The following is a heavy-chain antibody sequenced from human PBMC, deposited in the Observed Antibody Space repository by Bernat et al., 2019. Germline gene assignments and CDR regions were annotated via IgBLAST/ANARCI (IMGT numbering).Heavy chain of an antibody. V-gene: IGHV3-21*01. J-gene: IGHJ3*02. CDR3: ARMARSVDAFDI. Sequence: EVQLVESGGGLVKPGGSLRPSCAASGFTFSSYSMNWVRQAPGKGLEWVSSISSSSSYIYYADTVKSRFTISRDNAKKSLSLQMNGLRAEDTAVYYCARMARSVDAFDIWGQGTMVTVSS. D-gene: IGHD5-24*01. CDR1: GFTFSSYS. CDR2: ISSSSSYI.